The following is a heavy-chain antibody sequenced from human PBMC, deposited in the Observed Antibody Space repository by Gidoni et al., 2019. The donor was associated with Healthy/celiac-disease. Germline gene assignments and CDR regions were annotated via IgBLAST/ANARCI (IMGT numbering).Heavy chain of an antibody. CDR2: IWYDGSNK. D-gene: IGHD5-12*01. CDR3: ARVEWLKGAFDI. V-gene: IGHV3-33*01. CDR1: GFPFSSYG. Sequence: QVQLVESGGGVVQPGGSLRPSCAASGFPFSSYGMHCVRQAPGKGLEWVAVIWYDGSNKYYADSVKGRFTISRDNSKNTLYLQMNSLRAEDTAVYYCARVEWLKGAFDIWGQGTMVTVSS. J-gene: IGHJ3*02.